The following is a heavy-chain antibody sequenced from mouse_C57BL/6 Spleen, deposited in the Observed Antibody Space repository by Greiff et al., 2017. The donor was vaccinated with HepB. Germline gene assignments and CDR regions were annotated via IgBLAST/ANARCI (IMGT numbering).Heavy chain of an antibody. CDR2: IYPRSGNT. CDR3: AREGALYGSSYIYAMDY. V-gene: IGHV1-81*01. J-gene: IGHJ4*01. CDR1: GYTFTSYG. Sequence: QVQLQQPGAELARPGASVKLSCKASGYTFTSYGISWVKQRTGQGLEWIGEIYPRSGNTYYNEKFKGKATLTADKSSSTAYMELRSLTSEDSAVYFCAREGALYGSSYIYAMDYWGQGTSVTVSS. D-gene: IGHD1-1*01.